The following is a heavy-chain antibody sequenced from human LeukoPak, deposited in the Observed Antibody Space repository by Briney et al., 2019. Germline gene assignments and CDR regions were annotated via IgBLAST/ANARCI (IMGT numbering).Heavy chain of an antibody. D-gene: IGHD6-6*01. V-gene: IGHV3-66*01. J-gene: IGHJ4*02. CDR2: IYSGGST. CDR1: GFTFSSYA. Sequence: GGSLRLSCAASGFTFSSYAMNWVRQAPGKGLEWVSVIYSGGSTYYADSVKGRFTISRDNSKNTLYLQMNSLRAEDTAVYYCARDYSSSSYFDCWGQGTLVTVSS. CDR3: ARDYSSSSYFDC.